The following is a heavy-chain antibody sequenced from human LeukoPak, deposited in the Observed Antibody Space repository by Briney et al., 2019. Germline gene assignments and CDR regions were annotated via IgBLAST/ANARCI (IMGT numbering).Heavy chain of an antibody. D-gene: IGHD6-19*01. CDR1: GGSISSYY. CDR2: IYYSGST. V-gene: IGHV4-59*12. Sequence: PSETLSLTCTVSGGSISSYYWSWIRQPPGKGLEWIGYIYYSGSTNYNPSLKSRVTISVDTSKNQFSLKLSSVTAADTAVYYCAREAVAGTGAIDYWGQGTLVTVSS. CDR3: AREAVAGTGAIDY. J-gene: IGHJ4*02.